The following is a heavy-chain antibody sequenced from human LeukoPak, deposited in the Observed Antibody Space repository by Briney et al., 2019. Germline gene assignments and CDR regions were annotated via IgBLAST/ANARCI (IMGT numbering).Heavy chain of an antibody. J-gene: IGHJ5*02. D-gene: IGHD3-16*01. CDR2: IYYSGST. Sequence: SETLSLTCTVSYGSISDISYYWGWIRQPPGKGLEWIGSIYYSGSTYYNPSLKSRVTISVDTSKNQFSLKLSSVTAADTAVYYCASGLGELFYWFDPWGQGTLVTVSS. CDR1: YGSISDISYY. V-gene: IGHV4-39*01. CDR3: ASGLGELFYWFDP.